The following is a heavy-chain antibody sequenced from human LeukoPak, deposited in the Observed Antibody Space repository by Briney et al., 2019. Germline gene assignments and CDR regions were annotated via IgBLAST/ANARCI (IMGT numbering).Heavy chain of an antibody. CDR2: ISAYNGNT. Sequence: GASVKVSCKASGYTFTSYGISWVRQAPGQGLEWMGWISAYNGNTKYAQNLQGRVTMTTDTSTSKAYMELGSLRSADTAVYYCARGRGRSNWNYGDYWGQGTWSPSPQ. V-gene: IGHV1-18*01. D-gene: IGHD1-7*01. CDR1: GYTFTSYG. J-gene: IGHJ4*02. CDR3: ARGRGRSNWNYGDY.